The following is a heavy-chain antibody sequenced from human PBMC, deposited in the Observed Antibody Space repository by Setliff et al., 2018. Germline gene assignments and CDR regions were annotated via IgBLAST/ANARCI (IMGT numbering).Heavy chain of an antibody. Sequence: PSETLSLTCNVSGGSFSTSSDYWGWIRQPPGKGLEWIGSINYSGRNYYNPSLKSRVTMFVDTSKNQFSLRLSSVTAADTAVYYCARLPKIVTGYYGSHYYYYMDVWGKGTTVTVSS. V-gene: IGHV4-39*01. CDR1: GGSFSTSSDY. CDR3: ARLPKIVTGYYGSHYYYYMDV. J-gene: IGHJ6*03. CDR2: INYSGRN. D-gene: IGHD3-9*01.